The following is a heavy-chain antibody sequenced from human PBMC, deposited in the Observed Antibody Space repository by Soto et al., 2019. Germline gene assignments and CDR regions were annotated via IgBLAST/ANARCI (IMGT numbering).Heavy chain of an antibody. J-gene: IGHJ4*02. Sequence: QVQLVESGGGVVQPGRSLRLSCVASRFMFDSYGMHWVRQAPGKGLEWVAIILYDGSEKYHADSVKGRFTISRDNSKNTLYLQMNSLRAEDTALYYCAREPGRIAVAGFDYWGQGTLVTVSS. D-gene: IGHD6-19*01. CDR3: AREPGRIAVAGFDY. V-gene: IGHV3-33*01. CDR1: RFMFDSYG. CDR2: ILYDGSEK.